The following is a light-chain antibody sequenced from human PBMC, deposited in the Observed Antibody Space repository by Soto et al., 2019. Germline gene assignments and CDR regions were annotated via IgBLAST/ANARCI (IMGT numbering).Light chain of an antibody. CDR3: QKYNSAPTWT. V-gene: IGKV1-27*01. J-gene: IGKJ1*01. CDR1: QGISNY. CDR2: AAS. Sequence: IQMTQSPSSLSASVGGRFTISCLASQGISNYLAWYQQKPGKVPKLLIYAASTLQSGVPSRFSGSGSGTDFTLTISSLQTEDVATYYCQKYNSAPTWTFGQGTKVDIK.